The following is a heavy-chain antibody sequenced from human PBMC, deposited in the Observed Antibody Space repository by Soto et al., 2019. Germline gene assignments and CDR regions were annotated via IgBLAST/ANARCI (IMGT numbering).Heavy chain of an antibody. J-gene: IGHJ4*02. Sequence: PGGSLRLSCAASGFTFSDYYMSWIRQAPGKGLEWVSYISSSSSYTNYADSVKGRFTISRDNAKNSLYLQMNRLRAEDTAVYYCARAGGFGDTYYDFWSGYHPSDYWCQGTLGTVSS. CDR3: ARAGGFGDTYYDFWSGYHPSDY. CDR1: GFTFSDYY. D-gene: IGHD3-3*01. CDR2: ISSSSSYT. V-gene: IGHV3-11*06.